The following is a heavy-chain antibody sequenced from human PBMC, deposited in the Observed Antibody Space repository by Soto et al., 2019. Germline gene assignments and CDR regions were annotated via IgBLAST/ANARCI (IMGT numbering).Heavy chain of an antibody. D-gene: IGHD2-2*01. CDR2: IIPIFGTA. V-gene: IGHV1-69*13. J-gene: IGHJ3*02. CDR3: ARYCSSTSCPIPRAFDI. CDR1: GGTFSSYA. Sequence: SGKFSCNASGGTFSSYAISWVRQAPGQGLEWMGGIIPIFGTANYAQKFQGRVTITADESTSTAYMELSSLRSEDTAVYYCARYCSSTSCPIPRAFDIWGQGTMVTVSS.